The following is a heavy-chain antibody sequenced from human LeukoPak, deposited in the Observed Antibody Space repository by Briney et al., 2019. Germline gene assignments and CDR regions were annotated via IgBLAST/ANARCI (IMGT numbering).Heavy chain of an antibody. D-gene: IGHD3-3*01. J-gene: IGHJ5*02. CDR3: ARHSGLRSPFDP. V-gene: IGHV4-39*01. Sequence: PSETLSLTYTVSGGSISTTNYYWGWIRQPPGRDLEWIGSIYSSGNTYYNPSLESRVTISVDTSKNQLSLKLTSATAADTSVYYCARHSGLRSPFDPWGQGTLVTVSS. CDR1: GGSISTTNYY. CDR2: IYSSGNT.